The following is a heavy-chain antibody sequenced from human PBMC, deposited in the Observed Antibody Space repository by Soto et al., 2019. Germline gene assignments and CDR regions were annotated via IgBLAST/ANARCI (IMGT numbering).Heavy chain of an antibody. V-gene: IGHV3-74*01. Sequence: GGSLRLSCTASGFVFSYYWVHWVRQAPGKGLVWVSRINSDRSGISYADSVKGRFTISRDDAENTLYLQMNGLRAEDTAVYYCVRGTGATEAAHKVLFEYWGQGTQVTAPQ. CDR1: GFVFSYYW. CDR3: VRGTGATEAAHKVLFEY. D-gene: IGHD2-15*01. J-gene: IGHJ4*02. CDR2: INSDRSGI.